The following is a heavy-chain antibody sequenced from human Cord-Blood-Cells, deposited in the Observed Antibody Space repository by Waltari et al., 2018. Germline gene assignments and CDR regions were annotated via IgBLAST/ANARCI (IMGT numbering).Heavy chain of an antibody. Sequence: EVQLLESGGGLVQPGGSLRLSCAAPGFTFSSYAMSWVRQAPGKGLEWVSAISGSGGSTYYADSVKGRFTISRDNSKNTLYLQMNSLRAEDTAVYYCAKDRGGTGIPFDYWGQGTLVTVSS. D-gene: IGHD7-27*01. V-gene: IGHV3-23*01. CDR2: ISGSGGST. CDR3: AKDRGGTGIPFDY. J-gene: IGHJ4*02. CDR1: GFTFSSYA.